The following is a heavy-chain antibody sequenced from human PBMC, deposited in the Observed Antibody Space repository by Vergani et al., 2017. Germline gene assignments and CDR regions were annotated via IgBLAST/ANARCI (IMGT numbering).Heavy chain of an antibody. CDR2: INPSGGST. J-gene: IGHJ6*03. CDR3: ARDYAETWRSDYYYMDV. V-gene: IGHV1-46*01. Sequence: QVQLVQSGAEVKKPGASVKVSCKASGYTFTSYYMHWVRQAPGQGLEWMGIINPSGGSTSYAQKFQGRVTMTRDTSISTAYMELSRLRSDDTAVYYCARDYAETWRSDYYYMDVWGKGTTVTVSS. CDR1: GYTFTSYY. D-gene: IGHD3-10*01.